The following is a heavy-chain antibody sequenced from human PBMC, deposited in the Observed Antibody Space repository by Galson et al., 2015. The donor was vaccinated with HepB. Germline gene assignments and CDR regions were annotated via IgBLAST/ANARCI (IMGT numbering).Heavy chain of an antibody. Sequence: SLRLSCAASGFTFSSYSMNWVRQAPGRGLEWVSSISSSSSYIYYAGSVKGRFTISRDNAKNSLYLQMNSLRAEDTAVYYCASYLAGLLWFGEIDYWGQGTLVTVSS. CDR2: ISSSSSYI. V-gene: IGHV3-21*01. D-gene: IGHD3-10*01. J-gene: IGHJ4*02. CDR1: GFTFSSYS. CDR3: ASYLAGLLWFGEIDY.